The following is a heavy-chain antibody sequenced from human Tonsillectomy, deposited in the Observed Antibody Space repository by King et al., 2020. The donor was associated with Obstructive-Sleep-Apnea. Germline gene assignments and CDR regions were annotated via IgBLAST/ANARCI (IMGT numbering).Heavy chain of an antibody. CDR1: GGSISIDTYY. Sequence: QLQESGPGLVKPSQTLSLTCTVSGGSISIDTYYWTWIRQHPGKGLEWIGYIYYSGSTYYNPSLKSRVTISVDTSKNQFSLKLSSVTAADTAGDYCARDWAEYESLPYGYGMDVWGQGTTVTVSS. CDR3: ARDWAEYESLPYGYGMDV. D-gene: IGHD3-22*01. J-gene: IGHJ6*02. CDR2: IYYSGST. V-gene: IGHV4-31*03.